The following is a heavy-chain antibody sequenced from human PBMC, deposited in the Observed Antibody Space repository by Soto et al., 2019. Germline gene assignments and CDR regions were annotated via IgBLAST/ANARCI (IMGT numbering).Heavy chain of an antibody. V-gene: IGHV5-10-1*01. J-gene: IGHJ6*02. CDR1: GYSFTSYW. D-gene: IGHD2-15*01. CDR2: LDPSDSYT. CDR3: ARDDCSGGSRLYYYYGMDV. Sequence: PGESLKISCNGSGYSFTSYWISWVRQMPGKGLGWMGRLDPSDSYTNYSPSFQGHVTISADKSISTAYLQWSSLTTSDNATSCYARDDCSGGSRLYYYYGMDVWGQGTTVTASS.